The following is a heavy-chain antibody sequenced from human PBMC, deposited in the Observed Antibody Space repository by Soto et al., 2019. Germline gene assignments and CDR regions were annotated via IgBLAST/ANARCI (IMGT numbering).Heavy chain of an antibody. D-gene: IGHD5-12*01. J-gene: IGHJ3*02. CDR2: ISGSGGST. CDR1: GFTFSNYA. V-gene: IGHV3-23*01. Sequence: EVQLLESGGGLVQPGGSLRLSCAASGFTFSNYAMSWVRQAPGKGLEWVSAISGSGGSTYYADSVKGRFTTSRDNSKNTLYLQMNSLRAEDTAVYYCAKGVVVVRSGYEIWGQGTMVTVSS. CDR3: AKGVVVVRSGYEI.